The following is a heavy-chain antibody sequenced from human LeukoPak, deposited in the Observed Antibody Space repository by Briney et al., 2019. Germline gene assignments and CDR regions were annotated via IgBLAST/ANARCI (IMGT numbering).Heavy chain of an antibody. J-gene: IGHJ4*02. D-gene: IGHD3-10*01. Sequence: GSLRLSCAASGFTFGSYSMNWVRQAPGKGLEWVSSISSSSSYIYYTDSVKGRFTVSRDNAKNSLYLHMNSPRAEDTAIYYCVRGEGMIRGFIRPYFDYWGQGALVTVSS. CDR3: VRGEGMIRGFIRPYFDY. V-gene: IGHV3-21*01. CDR1: GFTFGSYS. CDR2: ISSSSSYI.